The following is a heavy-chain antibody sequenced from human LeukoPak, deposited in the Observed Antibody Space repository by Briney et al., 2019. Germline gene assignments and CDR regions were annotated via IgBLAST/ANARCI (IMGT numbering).Heavy chain of an antibody. CDR2: YSGST. D-gene: IGHD4-17*01. CDR1: GDSISSYY. J-gene: IGHJ6*02. Sequence: SETLSLTCTVSGDSISSYYWSWIRQPPGEGLEWIGYYSGSTNTNPSLKSRVTISIDTSKYQFSLKLSSVTAADTAVYYCARHAVYGDYVGEDYGLDVWGQGTTVTVSS. V-gene: IGHV4-59*08. CDR3: ARHAVYGDYVGEDYGLDV.